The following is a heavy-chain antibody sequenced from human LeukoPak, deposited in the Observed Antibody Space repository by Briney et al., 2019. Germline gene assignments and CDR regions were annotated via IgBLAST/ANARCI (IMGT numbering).Heavy chain of an antibody. Sequence: AASVKVSCKASGYTFTSYGISWVRQAPGQGLEWMGWISAYNGNTNYAQKLQGRVTMTTDTSTSTAYMELSSLRSEDTAVYYCARDSYSAGSYPPALGGQGTLVIVSS. CDR1: GYTFTSYG. D-gene: IGHD3-10*01. J-gene: IGHJ4*02. V-gene: IGHV1-18*01. CDR3: ARDSYSAGSYPPAL. CDR2: ISAYNGNT.